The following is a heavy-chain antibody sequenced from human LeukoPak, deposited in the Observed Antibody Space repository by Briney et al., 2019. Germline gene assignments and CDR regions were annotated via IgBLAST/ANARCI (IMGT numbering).Heavy chain of an antibody. Sequence: SQTLSLTCTVSGGSISSGGYYWSWIRQPPGKGLEWIGTIYYSGSTYHNPSLKSRVTMSVDTSRNQFSLKLSSVDAADTAVYYCAKAGVRYFDSSGLYAFDFWGQGTTVTVSS. J-gene: IGHJ3*01. CDR3: AKAGVRYFDSSGLYAFDF. D-gene: IGHD3-22*01. CDR2: IYYSGST. V-gene: IGHV4-39*01. CDR1: GGSISSGGYY.